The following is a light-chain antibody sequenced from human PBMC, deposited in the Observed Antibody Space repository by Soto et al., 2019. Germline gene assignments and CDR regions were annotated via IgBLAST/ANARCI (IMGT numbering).Light chain of an antibody. CDR2: GAT. CDR3: QQRSNWIT. V-gene: IGKV3-11*01. Sequence: ETVMTQSPATLPVSPGERATLSCRASQSVRSNLAWYQQKPGQAPRLLIYGATTRATGIPARFSGSGSGTDFTLTISSLEPEDFAVYYCQQRSNWITFGQGTRLEIK. J-gene: IGKJ5*01. CDR1: QSVRSN.